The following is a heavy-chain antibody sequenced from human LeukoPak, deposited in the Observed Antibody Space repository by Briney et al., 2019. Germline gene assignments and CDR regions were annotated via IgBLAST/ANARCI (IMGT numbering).Heavy chain of an antibody. Sequence: GASVKVSCKASGGTFSSYAISWVRQAPGQGLEWMGGIIPIFGTANYAQKFQGRVTITADESTSTAYMELSSLRSEDTAVYYCARELGSYEGGYYGMDVWGQGTTVTVSS. D-gene: IGHD1-26*01. CDR1: GGTFSSYA. V-gene: IGHV1-69*13. CDR3: ARELGSYEGGYYGMDV. J-gene: IGHJ6*02. CDR2: IIPIFGTA.